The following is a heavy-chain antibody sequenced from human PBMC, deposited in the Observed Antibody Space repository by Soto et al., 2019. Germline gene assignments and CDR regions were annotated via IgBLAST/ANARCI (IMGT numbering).Heavy chain of an antibody. V-gene: IGHV3-66*01. CDR3: ASGPLAVAGQLLNYYFDY. CDR2: IYSGGST. D-gene: IGHD6-19*01. J-gene: IGHJ4*02. CDR1: GFTVSSNY. Sequence: GGSLRLSCAASGFTVSSNYMSWVRQAPGKGLEWVSVIYSGGSTYYADSVKGRFTISRDNSKNTLYLQMNSLSAEDTAVYYCASGPLAVAGQLLNYYFDYWGQGTLVTVSS.